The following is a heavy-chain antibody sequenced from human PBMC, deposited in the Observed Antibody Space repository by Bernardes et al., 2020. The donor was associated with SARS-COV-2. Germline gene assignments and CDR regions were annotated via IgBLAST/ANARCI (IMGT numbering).Heavy chain of an antibody. D-gene: IGHD2-2*01. CDR2: IKCDGSEK. CDR1: GFTFSSSW. Sequence: GGSLRLSCAASGFTFSSSWMHWVCQAPEKGLEWVADIKCDGSEKYYVDSVKGRLTISRDNAKNTLYLQMSSLRAEDTAVYYCVKDIHCSSTSCYTEYFQHWGQGTLVTVSS. CDR3: VKDIHCSSTSCYTEYFQH. V-gene: IGHV3-7*01. J-gene: IGHJ1*01.